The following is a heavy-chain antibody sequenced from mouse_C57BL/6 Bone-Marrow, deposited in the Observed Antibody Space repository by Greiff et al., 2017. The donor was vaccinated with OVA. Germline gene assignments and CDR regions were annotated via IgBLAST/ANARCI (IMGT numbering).Heavy chain of an antibody. J-gene: IGHJ2*01. V-gene: IGHV1-77*01. CDR1: GYTFTDYY. CDR2: IFPGSGST. CDR3: ARTYYYGTLAY. D-gene: IGHD1-1*01. Sequence: VKLQQSGAELVKPGASVKISCKASGYTFTDYYINWVKQRPGQGLEWIGKIFPGSGSTYYNEKFKGKATLTADKSSSTAYMQLSSLTSEDSAVYFCARTYYYGTLAYWGQGTTLTVSA.